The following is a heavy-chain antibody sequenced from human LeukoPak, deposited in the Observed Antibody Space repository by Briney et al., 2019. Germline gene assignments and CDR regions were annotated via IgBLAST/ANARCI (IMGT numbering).Heavy chain of an antibody. CDR2: ISYDGSNK. J-gene: IGHJ4*02. V-gene: IGHV3-30*04. D-gene: IGHD6-13*01. CDR1: GFTFSSYA. Sequence: QTGGSLRLSCAASGFTFSSYAMHWVRQAPGKGLEWVAVISYDGSNKYYADSVKGRFTISRDNSKNTLYLQMNSLRAEDTAVYYCARDPQDVVIAAAGPTYYFDYWGQGTLVTVSS. CDR3: ARDPQDVVIAAAGPTYYFDY.